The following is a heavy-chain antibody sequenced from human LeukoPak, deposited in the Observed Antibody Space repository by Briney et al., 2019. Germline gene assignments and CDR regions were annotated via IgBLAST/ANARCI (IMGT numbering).Heavy chain of an antibody. CDR2: VDNDGNAA. Sequence: GGSLRLSCVASGFTFNSHWMHWVRQAPGKGLVWVSRVDNDGNAATYADSVKGRFTISRDNAKNTLYLQMNSLRAEDTAVYYCVLPDLDWGQGTLVTVSS. CDR1: GFTFNSHW. CDR3: VLPDLD. J-gene: IGHJ4*02. V-gene: IGHV3-74*01.